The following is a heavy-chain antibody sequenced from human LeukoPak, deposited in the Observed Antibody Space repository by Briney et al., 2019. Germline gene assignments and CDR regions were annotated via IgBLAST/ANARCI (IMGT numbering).Heavy chain of an antibody. CDR3: ARDPYYDILTGYYLDY. Sequence: ASVKVSCKASGYTFTSYGISSVRQAPGQRLEWMGWISAYNGNTNYAQKLQGRVTMTTDTSTSTAYMELRSLRSDDTAVYYCARDPYYDILTGYYLDYWGQGTLVTVSS. J-gene: IGHJ4*02. D-gene: IGHD3-9*01. CDR1: GYTFTSYG. V-gene: IGHV1-18*01. CDR2: ISAYNGNT.